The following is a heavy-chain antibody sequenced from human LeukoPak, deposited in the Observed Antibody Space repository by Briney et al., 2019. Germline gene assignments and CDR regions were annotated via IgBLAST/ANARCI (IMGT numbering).Heavy chain of an antibody. J-gene: IGHJ4*02. CDR3: ARGTIDCSSSSCYTFDN. CDR2: INAGNSNT. CDR1: GYTFTSYG. D-gene: IGHD2-2*02. Sequence: ASVKVSCKASGYTFTSYGINWVRQAPGQGLEWMGWINAGNSNTKYSRKFQGRVTITSDTSASTAFMELSSLRSEDTAVYYCARGTIDCSSSSCYTFDNWGQGTLVTVSS. V-gene: IGHV1-3*01.